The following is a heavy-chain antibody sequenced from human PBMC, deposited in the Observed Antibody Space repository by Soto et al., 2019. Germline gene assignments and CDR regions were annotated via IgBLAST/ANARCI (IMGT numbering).Heavy chain of an antibody. D-gene: IGHD3-22*01. J-gene: IGHJ5*02. Sequence: PSETLSLTCIVSGGSISSSSYSWAWIRQHPGKGLEWIGYIYYSGGTYYNPSLKSRVTISVDTSKNQFSLELSSVTAADTAVYYCASIYDSSGYYYGNNWFDPWGQGTLVTVSS. V-gene: IGHV4-31*03. CDR3: ASIYDSSGYYYGNNWFDP. CDR2: IYYSGGT. CDR1: GGSISSSSYS.